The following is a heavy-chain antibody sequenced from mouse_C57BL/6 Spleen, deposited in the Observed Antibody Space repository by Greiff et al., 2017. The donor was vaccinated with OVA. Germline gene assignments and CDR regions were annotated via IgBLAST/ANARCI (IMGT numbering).Heavy chain of an antibody. CDR2: IYPGDGDT. D-gene: IGHD2-10*02. Sequence: VQLQQSGAELVKPGASVKISCKASGYAFSSYWMNWVKQRPGKGLEWIGQIYPGDGDTNYNGKFKGKATLTADKSSSTAYMQLSSLTSEDSAVYFCARGKYQVYAMDYWGQGTSVTVSS. J-gene: IGHJ4*01. CDR1: GYAFSSYW. V-gene: IGHV1-80*01. CDR3: ARGKYQVYAMDY.